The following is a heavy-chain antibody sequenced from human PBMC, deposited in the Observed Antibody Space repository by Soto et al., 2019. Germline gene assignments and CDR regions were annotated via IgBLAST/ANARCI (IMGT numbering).Heavy chain of an antibody. CDR2: IKQDGSEK. D-gene: IGHD1-7*01. J-gene: IGHJ4*02. CDR1: GFTFSSYW. V-gene: IGHV3-7*01. Sequence: PGGSLRLSCAASGFTFSSYWMSWVRQAPGKGLEWVANIKQDGSEKYYVDSVKGRFTISRDNAKNSLYLQMNSLRVEDTAVYYCAKWNYVETCFDYWGKGPLVTVSS. CDR3: AKWNYVETCFDY.